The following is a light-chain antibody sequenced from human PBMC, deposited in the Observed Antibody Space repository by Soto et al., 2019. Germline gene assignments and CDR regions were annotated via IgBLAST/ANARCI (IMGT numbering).Light chain of an antibody. J-gene: IGKJ1*01. CDR1: QRGNNY. CDR2: GAS. V-gene: IGKV3-15*01. CDR3: QHYGILGR. Sequence: FISLSPAALSVSPGYVAPLSCRSSQRGNNYLAWYQQKPGQAPRLLIYGASTRATGIPDRFSGSGSGTDFTLTISRLETEDFAVYYCQHYGILGRFGHRTKVDIK.